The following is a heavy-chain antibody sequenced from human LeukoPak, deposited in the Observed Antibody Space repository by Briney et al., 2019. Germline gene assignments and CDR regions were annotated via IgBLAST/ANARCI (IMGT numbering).Heavy chain of an antibody. J-gene: IGHJ6*02. D-gene: IGHD5-18*01. CDR1: GGSISSSSYY. CDR3: ATRGYSYGPRYYYYGMDV. Sequence: SETLSLTCTVSGGSISSSSYYWGWIRQPPGKGLEWIGSIYYSGSTYYNPSLKSRVTISVDTSKNQFSLKLSSVTAADTAVYYGATRGYSYGPRYYYYGMDVWGQGTTVTVSS. CDR2: IYYSGST. V-gene: IGHV4-39*01.